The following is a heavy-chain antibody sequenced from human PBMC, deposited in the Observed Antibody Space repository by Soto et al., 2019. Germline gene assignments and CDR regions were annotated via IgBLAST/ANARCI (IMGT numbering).Heavy chain of an antibody. J-gene: IGHJ5*02. Sequence: QVQLVQSGAEVKKPGASVKVSCKASGYTFTSYAMHWVRQATGQRLEWMGWINAGNGNTKYSQKFQGRVTITRDTSASTAYMELSSMRSEDTAVYYCARWFSGGDADWFDPWGQGTLVTVSS. D-gene: IGHD2-21*02. V-gene: IGHV1-3*01. CDR3: ARWFSGGDADWFDP. CDR1: GYTFTSYA. CDR2: INAGNGNT.